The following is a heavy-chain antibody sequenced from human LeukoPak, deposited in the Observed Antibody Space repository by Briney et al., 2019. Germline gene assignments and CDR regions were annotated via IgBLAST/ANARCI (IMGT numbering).Heavy chain of an antibody. CDR1: GGSFSGYY. V-gene: IGHV4-34*01. CDR3: AGGEVVVAATTHFDY. D-gene: IGHD2-15*01. J-gene: IGHJ4*02. CDR2: IYYSGST. Sequence: SETLSLTCAVYGGSFSGYYWSWIRQPPGKGLEWIGSIYYSGSTYYNPSLKSRVTISVDTSKNQFSLKLSSVTAADTAVYYCAGGEVVVAATTHFDYWGQGTLVTVSS.